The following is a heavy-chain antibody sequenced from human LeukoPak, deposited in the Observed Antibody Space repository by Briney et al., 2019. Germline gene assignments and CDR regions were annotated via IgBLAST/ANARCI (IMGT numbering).Heavy chain of an antibody. CDR2: ISAYNGNT. V-gene: IGHV1-18*01. CDR3: ARDITNFGVVISWFDP. J-gene: IGHJ5*02. D-gene: IGHD3-3*01. Sequence: ASVKVSCKASGYTFTSYGISWVRQAPGQGLEWMGWISAYNGNTNYAQKLQGRVTMTTDTSTSTAYMELRSLRSDDTAVYYCARDITNFGVVISWFDPWGQGTLVTVSS. CDR1: GYTFTSYG.